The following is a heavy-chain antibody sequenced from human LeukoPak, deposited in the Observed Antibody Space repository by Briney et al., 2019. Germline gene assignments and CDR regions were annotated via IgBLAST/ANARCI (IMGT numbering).Heavy chain of an antibody. CDR3: AREENYYDSSGYYADAFDI. Sequence: SETLSLTCTVSDGSITSYYWSWIRQPPGKGLEWIGYIYYSGSTNYNPSLKSRVTISVDTSKNQFSLKLSSVTAADTAVYYCAREENYYDSSGYYADAFDIWGQGTMVTVSS. CDR1: DGSITSYY. D-gene: IGHD3-22*01. V-gene: IGHV4-59*01. CDR2: IYYSGST. J-gene: IGHJ3*02.